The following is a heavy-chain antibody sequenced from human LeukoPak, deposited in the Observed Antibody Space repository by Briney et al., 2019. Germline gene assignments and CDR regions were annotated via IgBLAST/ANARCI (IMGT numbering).Heavy chain of an antibody. D-gene: IGHD2-21*01. J-gene: IGHJ6*03. CDR3: AKSIADYYYYYMDV. V-gene: IGHV3-30*02. Sequence: GVSLRLSCAASGFTFSSYGMHWVRQAPGKGLEWVAFIRYDGSNKYYADSVKGRFTISRDNSKNTLYRQMNSRRAEDTAVYYCAKSIADYYYYYMDVWGKGTTVTISS. CDR2: IRYDGSNK. CDR1: GFTFSSYG.